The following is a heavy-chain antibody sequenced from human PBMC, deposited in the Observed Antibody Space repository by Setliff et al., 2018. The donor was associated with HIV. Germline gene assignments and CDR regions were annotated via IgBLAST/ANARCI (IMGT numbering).Heavy chain of an antibody. D-gene: IGHD4-17*01. J-gene: IGHJ4*02. CDR1: GFSFRTYW. V-gene: IGHV3-7*03. Sequence: GGSLRLSCAVSGFSFRTYWMSWVRQAPGKGLEWVANIQQDGSGKYYADSVKGRFTISRDNAKNSLSLQMNSLRAEDTAVYYCARDYYGGYGDYDFGNYFDYWGQGTLVTVSS. CDR3: ARDYYGGYGDYDFGNYFDY. CDR2: IQQDGSGK.